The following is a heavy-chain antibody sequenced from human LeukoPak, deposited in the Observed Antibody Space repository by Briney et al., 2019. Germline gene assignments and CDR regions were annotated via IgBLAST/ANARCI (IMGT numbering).Heavy chain of an antibody. Sequence: PGGSLRLSCAASGFTFSSYEMNWVRQAPRKGLEWVSYISSSGSTIYYADSVKGRFTISRDNAKNSLYLQMNSLRAEDTAVYYCAREGNSGYDLDYYYGMDVWGKGTTVTVSS. V-gene: IGHV3-48*03. CDR2: ISSSGSTI. CDR3: AREGNSGYDLDYYYGMDV. CDR1: GFTFSSYE. D-gene: IGHD5-12*01. J-gene: IGHJ6*04.